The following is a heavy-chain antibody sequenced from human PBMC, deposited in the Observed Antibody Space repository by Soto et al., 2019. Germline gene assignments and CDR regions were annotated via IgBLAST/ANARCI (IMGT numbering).Heavy chain of an antibody. D-gene: IGHD5-18*01. V-gene: IGHV3-9*01. CDR2: ISWNSGSI. J-gene: IGHJ4*02. Sequence: EVQLVESGGGLVQPGRSLRLSCAASGFTFEEYAMHWVRQAPGKGLEWVSGISWNSGSIGYADSVKGRFTISRDNAKNSLYLQMNSLRAEDTALYYCAKDSGPTIIQLYDYWGQGTLVTVSS. CDR1: GFTFEEYA. CDR3: AKDSGPTIIQLYDY.